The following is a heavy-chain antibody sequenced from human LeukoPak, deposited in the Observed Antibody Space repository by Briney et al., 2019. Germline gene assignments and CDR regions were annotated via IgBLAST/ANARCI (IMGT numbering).Heavy chain of an antibody. J-gene: IGHJ5*02. CDR1: GYTFTHYA. D-gene: IGHD2-2*01. V-gene: IGHV1-18*01. Sequence: APVKVSCKASGYTFTHYAITWVRQAPGQGHEWMGWISAYNLNTNYAQNLQGRVTMTVDTSTTTAYMELRSLTSDDTAVYYCARVGNGASWPWEWFDPWGQGTLVAVSS. CDR3: ARVGNGASWPWEWFDP. CDR2: ISAYNLNT.